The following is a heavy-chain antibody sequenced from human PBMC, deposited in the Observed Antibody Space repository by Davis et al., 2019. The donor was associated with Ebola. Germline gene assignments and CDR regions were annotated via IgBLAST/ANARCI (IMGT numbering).Heavy chain of an antibody. V-gene: IGHV3-21*01. D-gene: IGHD6-6*01. Sequence: GESLKISCAASGFTFSSYSMNWVRQAPGKGLEWVSSISSSSSYIYYADSVKGRFTISRDNAKNSLYLQMNSLRAEDTAVYYCARSSIAARPGYYYGMDVWGQGTTATVSS. CDR1: GFTFSSYS. CDR3: ARSSIAARPGYYYGMDV. CDR2: ISSSSSYI. J-gene: IGHJ6*02.